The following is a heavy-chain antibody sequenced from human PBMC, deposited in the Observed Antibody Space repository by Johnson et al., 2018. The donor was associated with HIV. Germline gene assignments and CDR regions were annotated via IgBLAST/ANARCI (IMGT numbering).Heavy chain of an antibody. CDR3: AREVYAHDAFDI. J-gene: IGHJ3*02. V-gene: IGHV3-20*04. Sequence: VQLVESGGGVVRPGGSLRLSCAASGFTFDDSGMSWVRQAPGKGLEWVSGINWHGGSTGYADSVKGRFTISSDNAKNSLYLQMNSLRAEDTALYYCAREVYAHDAFDIWGQGTMVTVSS. CDR1: GFTFDDSG. CDR2: INWHGGST. D-gene: IGHD3-16*01.